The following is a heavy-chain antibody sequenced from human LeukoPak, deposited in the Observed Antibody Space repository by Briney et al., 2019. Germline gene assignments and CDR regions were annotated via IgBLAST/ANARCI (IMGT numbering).Heavy chain of an antibody. CDR2: IKQDGSEK. CDR3: ARGYYDILTGYYP. J-gene: IGHJ5*02. CDR1: GFNFSSYW. D-gene: IGHD3-9*01. V-gene: IGHV3-7*01. Sequence: GGSLRLSCAASGFNFSSYWMSWVRQAPGKGLEWVANIKQDGSEKYYVDSVKGRFTISRDNAKNSLYLQMNSLRAEDTAVYYCARGYYDILTGYYPWGQGTLVTVSS.